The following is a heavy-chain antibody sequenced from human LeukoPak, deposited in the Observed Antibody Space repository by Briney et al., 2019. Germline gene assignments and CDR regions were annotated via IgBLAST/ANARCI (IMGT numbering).Heavy chain of an antibody. V-gene: IGHV1-18*01. J-gene: IGHJ4*02. D-gene: IGHD1-26*01. CDR3: ARGSYSDIDY. Sequence: ASVKVSCKASGGTFSSYAISWVRQAPGQGLGWMGWISAYNGNTNYAQKLQGRVTMTTDTSTSTAYMELRSLRSDDTAVYYCARGSYSDIDYWGQGTLVTVSS. CDR2: ISAYNGNT. CDR1: GGTFSSYA.